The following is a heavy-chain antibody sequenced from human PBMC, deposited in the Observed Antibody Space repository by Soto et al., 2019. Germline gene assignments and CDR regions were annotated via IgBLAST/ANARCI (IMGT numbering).Heavy chain of an antibody. CDR2: ISPSSGHI. J-gene: IGHJ6*02. Sequence: EVHLVESGGGLVKPGGSLRLSCAVSGFTFSSCTMNWVRQAPGKGLEWVSSISPSSGHIYYADSVKGRFTISRDNAKNSLFLQMNSLRGEDTAVYYCSGCSGGACHKNYGMHVWGQGTTVTVSS. D-gene: IGHD2-15*01. CDR3: SGCSGGACHKNYGMHV. V-gene: IGHV3-21*06. CDR1: GFTFSSCT.